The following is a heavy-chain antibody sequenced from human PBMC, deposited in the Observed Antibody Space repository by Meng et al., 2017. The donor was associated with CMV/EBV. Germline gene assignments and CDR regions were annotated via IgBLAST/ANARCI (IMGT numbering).Heavy chain of an antibody. CDR3: ARHVHDFWSGYYPPYYYYGMDV. D-gene: IGHD3-3*01. Sequence: ESLKISCTVSGGSISSSSYYWGWSRQPPGKGLEWIGSIYYSGSTYYNPSLKSRVTISVDTSKNQFSLKLSSVTAADTAVYYCARHVHDFWSGYYPPYYYYGMDVWGQGTTVTVSS. J-gene: IGHJ6*02. CDR2: IYYSGST. V-gene: IGHV4-39*01. CDR1: GGSISSSSYY.